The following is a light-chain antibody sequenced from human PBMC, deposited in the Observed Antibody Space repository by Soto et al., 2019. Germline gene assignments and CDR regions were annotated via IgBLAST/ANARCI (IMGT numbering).Light chain of an antibody. CDR1: QGISNW. V-gene: IGKV1-5*03. CDR2: KAS. J-gene: IGKJ2*01. CDR3: QQYYSYST. Sequence: DIRLTQSPSTLSASVGDGVTITCRASQGISNWLAWYQQKPGKAPKLLIYKASSLESGVPPRFSGSGSGTEFTLTISGLQPDDFATYYCQQYYSYSTFGQGTKLEIK.